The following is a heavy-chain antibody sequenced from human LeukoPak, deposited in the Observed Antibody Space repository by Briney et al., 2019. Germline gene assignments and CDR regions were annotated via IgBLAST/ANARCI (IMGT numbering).Heavy chain of an antibody. CDR2: IYYSGST. CDR1: GGSISSSSYY. Sequence: SETPSLTCTVSGGSISSSSYYWGWIRQPPGKGLEWIRSIYYSGSTYYNPSLKSRVTISVDTSKNQFSLKLSSVTAADTAVYYCARSVYSSSWYLYWYFDLWGRGTLVTVSS. CDR3: ARSVYSSSWYLYWYFDL. J-gene: IGHJ2*01. D-gene: IGHD6-13*01. V-gene: IGHV4-39*07.